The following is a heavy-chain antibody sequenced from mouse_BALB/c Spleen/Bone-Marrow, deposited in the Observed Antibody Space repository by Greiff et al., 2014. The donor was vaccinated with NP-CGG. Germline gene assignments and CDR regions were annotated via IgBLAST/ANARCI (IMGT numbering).Heavy chain of an antibody. V-gene: IGHV1S81*02. CDR1: GYTFTSYW. J-gene: IGHJ2*01. D-gene: IGHD2-4*01. CDR2: INPSNGRT. Sequence: QVQLKHSGAELVKPGASVKLSCKASGYTFTSYWMHWVKQRPGQGLEWIGEINPSNGRTNYNEKFKTKATLTVDKSSNTAYMQLSRLTSEDSAVYYCARKGADYEDYWGQGTTLTVSS. CDR3: ARKGADYEDY.